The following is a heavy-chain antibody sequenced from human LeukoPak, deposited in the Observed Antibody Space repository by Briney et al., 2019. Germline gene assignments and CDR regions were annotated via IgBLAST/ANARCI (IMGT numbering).Heavy chain of an antibody. V-gene: IGHV4-4*02. CDR2: IYYNGNT. J-gene: IGHJ4*02. D-gene: IGHD2-21*02. Sequence: SGTLSLTCAVSGGSIGINNWWRWVRQSPGKGLEWIGEIYYNGNTNYNSSLKSRVTISVDRSKSQFSLRLSSVTAADTGTYYCAKVRVTPFAFDQWGQGTLVTVSS. CDR1: GGSIGINNW. CDR3: AKVRVTPFAFDQ.